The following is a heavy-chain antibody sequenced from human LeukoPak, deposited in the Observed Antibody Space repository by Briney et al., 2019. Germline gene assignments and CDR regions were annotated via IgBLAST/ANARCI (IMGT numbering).Heavy chain of an antibody. J-gene: IGHJ5*02. D-gene: IGHD5-18*01. Sequence: PSETLSLTCTVSGGSISSGGYYWSWIRQHPGKGLEWIGYIYYSGSTNYNPSLKSRVTISVDTSKNQFSLKLSSVTAADTAVYYCARESTAHNWFDPWGQGTLVTVSS. CDR3: ARESTAHNWFDP. CDR1: GGSISSGGYY. CDR2: IYYSGST. V-gene: IGHV4-61*08.